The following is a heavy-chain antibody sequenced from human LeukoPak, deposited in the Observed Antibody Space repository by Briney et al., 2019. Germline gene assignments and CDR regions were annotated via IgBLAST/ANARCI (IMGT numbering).Heavy chain of an antibody. V-gene: IGHV1-2*02. CDR1: GYTFTGYY. J-gene: IGHJ4*02. D-gene: IGHD3-10*01. CDR3: ARDLYSRRMNYYGSGSFFAY. CDR2: INPNSGGT. Sequence: ASVKVSCKASGYTFTGYYMHWVRQAPGQGLEWMGWINPNSGGTNYAQKSQGRVTMTRDTSISTAYMELRSLRSDDTAVYYCARDLYSRRMNYYGSGSFFAYWGQGTLVTVSS.